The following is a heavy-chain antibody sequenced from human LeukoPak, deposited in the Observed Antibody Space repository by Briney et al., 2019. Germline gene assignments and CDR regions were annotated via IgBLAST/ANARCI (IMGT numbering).Heavy chain of an antibody. V-gene: IGHV3-21*01. J-gene: IGHJ4*02. CDR2: ITGSYSHI. CDR3: ARGAEYYYDSSGYFPFDY. Sequence: GGSLRLSCAASGFIFSTYSMNWVRQAPGKGLEWVSSITGSYSHIYYADSVKGRFTISRDNAKNSLYLQMDSLRAEDTAVYYCARGAEYYYDSSGYFPFDYWGQGTLVTVSS. D-gene: IGHD3-22*01. CDR1: GFIFSTYS.